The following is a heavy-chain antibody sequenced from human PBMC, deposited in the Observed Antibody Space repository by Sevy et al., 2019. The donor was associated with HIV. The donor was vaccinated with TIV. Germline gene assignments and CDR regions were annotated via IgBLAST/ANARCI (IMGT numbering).Heavy chain of an antibody. J-gene: IGHJ4*02. Sequence: ETLSLTCAVSGVSISSSNWWSWVRQPPGKGLEWIGDMYHRGTTNYNPSLKSRVTMTVDKSKNHFSLKLSSVTAADTAVYNCAAVTGTDILGYYFDYWGQGTLVTVSS. CDR2: MYHRGTT. V-gene: IGHV4-4*02. CDR3: AAVTGTDILGYYFDY. D-gene: IGHD6-19*01. CDR1: GVSISSSNW.